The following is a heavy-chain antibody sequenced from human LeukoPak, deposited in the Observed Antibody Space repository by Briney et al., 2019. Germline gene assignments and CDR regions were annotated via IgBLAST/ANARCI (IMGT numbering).Heavy chain of an antibody. J-gene: IGHJ3*02. CDR1: GYTFTGYY. D-gene: IGHD6-13*01. Sequence: ASVKVSCKASGYTFTGYYMHWVRQAPGQGLEWMGRINPNSGGTNYAQKFQGRVTMTRDTSISTAYMELSRLRSDDTAVYYCARGIAAAGTVDGAFDIWGQGTMVSVSS. CDR3: ARGIAAAGTVDGAFDI. CDR2: INPNSGGT. V-gene: IGHV1-2*06.